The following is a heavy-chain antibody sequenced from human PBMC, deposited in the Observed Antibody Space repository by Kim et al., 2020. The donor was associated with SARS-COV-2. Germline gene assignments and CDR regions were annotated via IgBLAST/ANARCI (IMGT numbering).Heavy chain of an antibody. Sequence: ASVKVSCKASGYTFTGYYMHWVRQAPGQGLEWMGWINPNSGGTNYAQKFQGRVTMTRDTSISTAYMELSRLRSDDTAVYYCARGLGFLEWSSLYGMDVWGQGTTVTVSS. CDR2: INPNSGGT. D-gene: IGHD3-3*01. CDR3: ARGLGFLEWSSLYGMDV. V-gene: IGHV1-2*02. J-gene: IGHJ6*02. CDR1: GYTFTGYY.